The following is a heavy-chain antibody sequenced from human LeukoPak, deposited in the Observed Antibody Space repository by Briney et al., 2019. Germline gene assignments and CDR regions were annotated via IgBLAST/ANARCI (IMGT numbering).Heavy chain of an antibody. V-gene: IGHV1-46*01. J-gene: IGHJ5*02. Sequence: ASVKVSCKASGYTFTSYYMHWVRQAPGQGLEWMGIINPSGGSTSYARKFQGRVTMTRDMSTSTVYMELSSLRSEDTAVYYCAREVRGIVVVSAAMTSWFDPWGEGTLVTVSS. CDR2: INPSGGST. CDR3: AREVRGIVVVSAAMTSWFDP. CDR1: GYTFTSYY. D-gene: IGHD2-2*01.